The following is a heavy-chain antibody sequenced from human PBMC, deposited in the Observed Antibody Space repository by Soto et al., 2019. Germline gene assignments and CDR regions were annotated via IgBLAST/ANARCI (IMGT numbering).Heavy chain of an antibody. CDR2: IIPIFGTA. D-gene: IGHD2-2*01. J-gene: IGHJ4*02. CDR1: GGTFSSYA. CDR3: ASPPSHYCSSTSCYVGWNYFDY. Sequence: SVKVSCKASGGTFSSYAISWVRQAPGQGPEWMGGIIPIFGTANYAQKFQGRVTITADESTSTAYMELSSLRSEDTAVYYCASPPSHYCSSTSCYVGWNYFDYWGQGTLVTVSS. V-gene: IGHV1-69*13.